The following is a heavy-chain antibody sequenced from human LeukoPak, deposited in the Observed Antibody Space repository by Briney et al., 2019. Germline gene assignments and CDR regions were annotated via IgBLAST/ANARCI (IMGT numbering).Heavy chain of an antibody. J-gene: IGHJ4*02. D-gene: IGHD5-18*01. Sequence: SETLSLTCAVYGGSFSGYYWSWIRQPPGKGLEWIGEINHSGSTNYNPSLKSRVTISLDTSKNQFSLKLSSVTAADTAVYYCARDLGGYRHGLEGDYWGQGTLVTVSS. CDR3: ARDLGGYRHGLEGDY. CDR2: INHSGST. V-gene: IGHV4-34*01. CDR1: GGSFSGYY.